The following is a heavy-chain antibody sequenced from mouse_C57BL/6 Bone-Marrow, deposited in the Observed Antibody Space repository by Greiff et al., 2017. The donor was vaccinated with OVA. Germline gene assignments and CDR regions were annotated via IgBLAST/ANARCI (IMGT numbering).Heavy chain of an antibody. CDR3: TRKGDPYWYFDV. J-gene: IGHJ1*03. V-gene: IGHV1-15*01. CDR1: GYTFTDYE. Sequence: QVQLQESGAELVRPGASVTLSCKASGYTFTDYEMHWVKQTPVHGLEWIGAIAPETGGTAYNQKFQGKAILTADKSSSTAYMELRSRTSEDSAVYYCTRKGDPYWYFDVWGTGTTVTVSA. CDR2: IAPETGGT.